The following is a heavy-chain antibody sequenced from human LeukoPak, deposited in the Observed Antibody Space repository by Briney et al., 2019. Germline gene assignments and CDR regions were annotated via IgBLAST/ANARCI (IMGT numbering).Heavy chain of an antibody. D-gene: IGHD3-22*01. CDR2: ITGSSSFI. J-gene: IGHJ5*02. Sequence: KPGGSLRLSCAASGFTFSTYSMHWVRQAPGKGLEWVSSITGSSSFIYYADSVKGRFTISRDNVRNSLHLQMNSLRAEDTAVYYCARSYDTGGYGYNWFDPWGQGTLVTVSS. V-gene: IGHV3-21*01. CDR3: ARSYDTGGYGYNWFDP. CDR1: GFTFSTYS.